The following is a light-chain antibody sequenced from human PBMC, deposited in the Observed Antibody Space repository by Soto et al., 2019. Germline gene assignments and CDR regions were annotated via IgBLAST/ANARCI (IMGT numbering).Light chain of an antibody. CDR3: QQYNKWPQT. J-gene: IGKJ1*01. V-gene: IGKV3-20*01. CDR1: QSVSSSY. CDR2: GAS. Sequence: VLTQSPGTLSLSPGERATLSCRASQSVSSSYLAWYQQKPGQAPRLLIYGASSRATGIPDRFSGSGSGTEFTLTITSLQSEDFAVYYCQQYNKWPQTFGQGTKVDIK.